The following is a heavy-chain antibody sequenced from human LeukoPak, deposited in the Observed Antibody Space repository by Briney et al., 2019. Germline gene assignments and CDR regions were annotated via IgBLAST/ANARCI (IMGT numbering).Heavy chain of an antibody. CDR2: IWYDGSNK. CDR3: AKDLWFGESRPLDL. Sequence: PGRSLRLSCAASGFTFSSYGMHWVRQAPGKGLEWVAVIWYDGSNKYYADSVKGRFTISRDNSKNTLYLQMNSLRAEDTAVYYCAKDLWFGESRPLDLWGRGTLVTVSS. J-gene: IGHJ2*01. V-gene: IGHV3-33*06. D-gene: IGHD3-10*01. CDR1: GFTFSSYG.